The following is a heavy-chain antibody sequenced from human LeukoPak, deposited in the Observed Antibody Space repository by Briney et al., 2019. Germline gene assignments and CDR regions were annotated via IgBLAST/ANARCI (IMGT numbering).Heavy chain of an antibody. J-gene: IGHJ3*02. CDR2: IKSKTDGGTT. D-gene: IGHD3-22*01. Sequence: AGGSLRLSCAASGFTFSSAWMSRVRQAPGKGLEWVDRIKSKTDGGTTDYAAPVKGRFTISRDDSKNTLYLQMNSLKTEDTAVYYCTTVVIVAFDSWGQGTMVTVTS. V-gene: IGHV3-15*01. CDR1: GFTFSSAW. CDR3: TTVVIVAFDS.